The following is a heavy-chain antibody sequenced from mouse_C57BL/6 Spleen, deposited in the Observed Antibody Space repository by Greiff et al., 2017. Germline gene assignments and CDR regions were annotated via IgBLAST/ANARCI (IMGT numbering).Heavy chain of an antibody. CDR3: AYGSTSMDY. J-gene: IGHJ4*01. V-gene: IGHV1-69*01. D-gene: IGHD1-1*01. Sequence: VQLQQPGAELVMPGASVKLSCKASGYTFTSYWMHWVKQRPGQGLEWIGEIDPSDSYTNYNQKFKGKSTLTVDKSSSTAYMQISSLTSEDSAVYYCAYGSTSMDYWGQGTSVTVSS. CDR2: IDPSDSYT. CDR1: GYTFTSYW.